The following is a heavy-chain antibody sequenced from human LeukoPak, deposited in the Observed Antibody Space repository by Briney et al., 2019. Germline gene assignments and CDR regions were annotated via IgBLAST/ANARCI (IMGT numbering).Heavy chain of an antibody. Sequence: ASVKVSXKASGYTFTSYGISWVRQAPGQGLEWMGWISAYNGNTNYAQKLQGRVTMTTDTSTSTAYMELRSLRSDDTAVYYCARDLYYYDSSGYCHFDYWGQGTLITVSS. D-gene: IGHD3-22*01. J-gene: IGHJ4*02. CDR2: ISAYNGNT. CDR3: ARDLYYYDSSGYCHFDY. CDR1: GYTFTSYG. V-gene: IGHV1-18*01.